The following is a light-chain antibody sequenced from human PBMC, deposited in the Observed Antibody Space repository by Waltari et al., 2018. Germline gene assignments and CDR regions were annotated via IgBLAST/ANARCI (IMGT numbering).Light chain of an antibody. CDR3: VQAIAFPWT. CDR1: QSLLHSNGNTY. J-gene: IGKJ1*01. CDR2: GGS. V-gene: IGKV2-40*01. Sequence: DIVMTQTPLSLHITPGEPASISCRSSQSLLHSNGNTYLHWYLQKPGQSPQLLIYGGSNRASGVPDRFSGSVSGTDFTLKISKVEAEDVGVYYCVQAIAFPWTFGQGTKVEIK.